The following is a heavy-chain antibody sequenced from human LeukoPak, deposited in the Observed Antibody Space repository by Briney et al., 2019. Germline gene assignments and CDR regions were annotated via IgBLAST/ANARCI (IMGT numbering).Heavy chain of an antibody. J-gene: IGHJ4*02. D-gene: IGHD3-9*01. CDR3: AAGGLRYFDKGPYYFDY. CDR1: GFTFTSSA. Sequence: SVKVSCKASGFTFTSSAMQWVRQARGQRLEWIGWIVVGSGNTNYAQKFQERVTITRDMSTSTAYMELSSLRSKDTAVYYCAAGGLRYFDKGPYYFDYWGQGTLVTVSS. V-gene: IGHV1-58*02. CDR2: IVVGSGNT.